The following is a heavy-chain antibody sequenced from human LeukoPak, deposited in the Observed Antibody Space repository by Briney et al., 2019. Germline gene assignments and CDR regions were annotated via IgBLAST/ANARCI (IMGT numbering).Heavy chain of an antibody. CDR2: INHSGST. J-gene: IGHJ4*02. CDR3: ARIPVYDSSGDYKPFDY. Sequence: SETLSLTCAVYGVSFSGYYWSWIRQPPGKGLEWIGEINHSGSTNYNPSLKSRVTISVDTSKNQFSLKLSSVTAADTAVYYCARIPVYDSSGDYKPFDYWGQGTLVTVSS. D-gene: IGHD3-22*01. CDR1: GVSFSGYY. V-gene: IGHV4-34*01.